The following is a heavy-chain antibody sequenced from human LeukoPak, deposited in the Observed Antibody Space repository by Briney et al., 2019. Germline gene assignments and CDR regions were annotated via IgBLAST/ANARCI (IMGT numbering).Heavy chain of an antibody. D-gene: IGHD3-22*01. CDR2: ISSSSSYI. V-gene: IGHV3-21*01. Sequence: PGGSLRLSCAASGSTFSSYSMNWVRQAPGKGLEWVSSISSSSSYIYYADSVKGRFTISRDNAKNSLYLQMNSLRAEDTAVYYCARDLQYDSSGYYPFDYWGQGTLVTVSS. CDR3: ARDLQYDSSGYYPFDY. CDR1: GSTFSSYS. J-gene: IGHJ4*02.